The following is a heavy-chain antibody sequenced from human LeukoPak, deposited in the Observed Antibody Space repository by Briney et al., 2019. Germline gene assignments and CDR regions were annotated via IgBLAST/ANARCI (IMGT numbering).Heavy chain of an antibody. CDR3: ARDSYSSSRYWAFDI. D-gene: IGHD6-13*01. CDR2: ISAYNGNT. V-gene: IGHV1-18*01. CDR1: GYTFTIYG. J-gene: IGHJ3*02. Sequence: ASVKVSCKASGYTFTIYGISWVRQAPGQGLEWMGWISAYNGNTNYAQKLQGRVTMTTDTSTSTAYMELRSLRSDDTAVYYCARDSYSSSRYWAFDIWGQGTMVTVSS.